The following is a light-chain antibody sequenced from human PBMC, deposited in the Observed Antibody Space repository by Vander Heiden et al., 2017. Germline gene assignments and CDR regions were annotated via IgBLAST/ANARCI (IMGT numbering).Light chain of an antibody. V-gene: IGKV3-20*01. CDR3: QQYGSSPPMYT. CDR1: QSVSSSY. J-gene: IGKJ2*01. CDR2: GAS. Sequence: EIVLTQSPGTLSLSPGGRATLSCRASQSVSSSYLAWYQQKTGQAPRLLIYGASSRATGIPDRFSGSGSGTDFTLTISRLEPEDFAVYYCQQYGSSPPMYTFGQGTKLEIK.